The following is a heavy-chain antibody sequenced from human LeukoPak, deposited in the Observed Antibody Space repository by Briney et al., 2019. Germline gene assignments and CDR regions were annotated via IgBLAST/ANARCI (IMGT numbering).Heavy chain of an antibody. D-gene: IGHD6-19*01. J-gene: IGHJ4*02. CDR2: INPNSGGT. Sequence: ASVKVSCKASGYTFAGYYMHWVRQAPGQGLEWMGWINPNSGGTNYAQKFQGRVTMTRDTSISTAYMELSRLRSDDTAVYYCAREVNSSGWGIDYWGQGTLVTVSS. CDR1: GYTFAGYY. CDR3: AREVNSSGWGIDY. V-gene: IGHV1-2*02.